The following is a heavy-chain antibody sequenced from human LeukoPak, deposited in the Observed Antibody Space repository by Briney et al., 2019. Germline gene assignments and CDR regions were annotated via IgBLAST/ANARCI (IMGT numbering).Heavy chain of an antibody. J-gene: IGHJ4*02. CDR1: GFTFSAYG. D-gene: IGHD6-13*01. CDR3: AREELAAASTDY. CDR2: INSDGSST. Sequence: GGSLRLSCAAYGFTFSAYGMHWVRQAPGKGLVWVSRINSDGSSTSYADSVKGRFTISRDNAKNTLYLQMNSLRAEDTAVYYCAREELAAASTDYWGQGTLVTVSS. V-gene: IGHV3-74*01.